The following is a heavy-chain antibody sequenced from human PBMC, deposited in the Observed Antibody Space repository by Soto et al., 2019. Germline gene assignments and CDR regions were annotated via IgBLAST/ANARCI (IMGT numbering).Heavy chain of an antibody. CDR3: ARDGGIRYCSGGSCSGFDY. V-gene: IGHV4-4*02. J-gene: IGHJ4*02. Sequence: PSETLSLTCAVSGGSISSSNWWSWVRQPPGKGLEWIGEIYHSVSTNYNPSLKSRVTISVDKSKNQFSLKLSSVTAADTAVYYCARDGGIRYCSGGSCSGFDYWGQCTLVTVSS. CDR1: GGSISSSNW. D-gene: IGHD2-15*01. CDR2: IYHSVST.